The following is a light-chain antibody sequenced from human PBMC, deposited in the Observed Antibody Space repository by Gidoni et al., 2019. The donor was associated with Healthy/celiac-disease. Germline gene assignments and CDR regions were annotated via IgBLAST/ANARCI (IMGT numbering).Light chain of an antibody. CDR2: KAS. CDR3: QQYNSYSWT. J-gene: IGKJ1*01. V-gene: IGKV1-5*03. CDR1: QSISSW. Sequence: DSQMTQSPSTLSASVGDRVTITCRARQSISSWLAWYQQKPGKAPKLLIYKASSLESGVPSRFSGSGSGTEFTLTISSLQPDDFATYYCQQYNSYSWTFXHXTKVEIK.